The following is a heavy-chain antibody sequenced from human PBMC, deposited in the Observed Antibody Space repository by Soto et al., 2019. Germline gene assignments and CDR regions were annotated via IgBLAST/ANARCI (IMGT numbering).Heavy chain of an antibody. J-gene: IGHJ5*02. D-gene: IGHD2-8*01. CDR3: ARVLMVYASENNWFDP. CDR2: INHSGST. Sequence: SEALSLTCAGYGGSFSGYYWSWIRQPPGKGLEWIGEINHSGSTNYNPSLKSRVTISVDTSKNQFSLKLSSVTAADTAVYYCARVLMVYASENNWFDPWGQGTLVTVSS. CDR1: GGSFSGYY. V-gene: IGHV4-34*01.